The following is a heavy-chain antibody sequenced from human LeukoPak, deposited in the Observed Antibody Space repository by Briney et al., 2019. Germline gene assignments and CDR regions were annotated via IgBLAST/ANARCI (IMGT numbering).Heavy chain of an antibody. CDR3: ATTPSLMTTVFDP. Sequence: SVKVSCKASGGTFSSYAISWVRQAPGQGLEWMGGIIPIFGTANYAQKFQGRVTITADESTSTAYMELSSLRSEDTAVYYCATTPSLMTTVFDPWGQGTLVTVSS. CDR1: GGTFSSYA. D-gene: IGHD4-11*01. CDR2: IIPIFGTA. J-gene: IGHJ5*02. V-gene: IGHV1-69*13.